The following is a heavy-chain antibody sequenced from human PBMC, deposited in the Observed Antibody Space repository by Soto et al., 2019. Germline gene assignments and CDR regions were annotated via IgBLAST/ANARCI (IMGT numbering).Heavy chain of an antibody. J-gene: IGHJ4*02. Sequence: QVQLVQSGAEVKKPGASVKVSCKASGYTFTSYGISWVRQAPGQGLEWMGWISAYNGNTNYAQKLQGRVTMTTDTSTSTAYMELRSLRSDDMAVYYCARGPPIYYYDSSGYYYRTYYFDYWGQGTLVTVSS. V-gene: IGHV1-18*03. CDR3: ARGPPIYYYDSSGYYYRTYYFDY. CDR1: GYTFTSYG. D-gene: IGHD3-22*01. CDR2: ISAYNGNT.